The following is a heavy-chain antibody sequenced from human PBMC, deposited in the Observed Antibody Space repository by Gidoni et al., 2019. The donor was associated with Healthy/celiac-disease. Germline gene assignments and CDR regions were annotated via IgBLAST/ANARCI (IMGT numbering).Heavy chain of an antibody. Sequence: QVQLHESRPGLVKPSETLSLTCTVSGGSISSYNWSWIRQPPGKGLEWIGYIYYSGSTNYNPSLKSRVTISVDTSKTQFSLKLSSVTAADTAVYYCARRSGWSRGAFDIWGQGTMVTVSS. CDR1: GGSISSYN. V-gene: IGHV4-59*08. D-gene: IGHD6-19*01. CDR3: ARRSGWSRGAFDI. J-gene: IGHJ3*02. CDR2: IYYSGST.